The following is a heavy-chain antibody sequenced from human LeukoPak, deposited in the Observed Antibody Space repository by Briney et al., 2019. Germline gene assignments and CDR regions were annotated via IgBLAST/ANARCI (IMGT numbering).Heavy chain of an antibody. CDR1: GFTFDDYA. Sequence: GGSLRLSCAASGFTFDDYAMHWVRQAPGKGLEWVSGISWNSGSIGYVDSVKGRFTISRDNAKNSLYLQMNSLRAEDTALYYCAKASYDSSGYYFKNAFDIWGQGTMVTVSS. V-gene: IGHV3-9*01. CDR2: ISWNSGSI. J-gene: IGHJ3*02. CDR3: AKASYDSSGYYFKNAFDI. D-gene: IGHD3-22*01.